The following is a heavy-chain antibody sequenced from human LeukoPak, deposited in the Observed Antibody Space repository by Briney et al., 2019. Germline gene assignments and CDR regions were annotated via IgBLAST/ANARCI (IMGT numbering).Heavy chain of an antibody. Sequence: SETLSLTCTVSXXSIXAXXXXPXXXXWXXXXXGXGLEWIXSGHYSANTYNQSLRSRVTISIDSSKNQFSLRVSSVTAADTAVYYCARHGHHGDHDCWGQGLLVTVSS. CDR3: ARHGHHGDHDC. CDR1: XXSIXAXXXXPXX. J-gene: IGHJ4*02. CDR2: GHYSANT. V-gene: IGHV4-39*01. D-gene: IGHD2-21*02.